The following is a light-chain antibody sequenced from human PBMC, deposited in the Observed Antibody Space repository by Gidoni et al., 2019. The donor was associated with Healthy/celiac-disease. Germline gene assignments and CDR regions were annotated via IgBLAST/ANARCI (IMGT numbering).Light chain of an antibody. V-gene: IGLV1-40*01. CDR2: GNS. J-gene: IGLJ2*01. CDR3: KSYDSSLSGVV. Sequence: QSVLTPPPSVSGAPGQRVTISCTGSSSNIGAGYDVHWYQQLPGTAPKLLIYGNSNRPSGVPDRFSGSKSGTSASLAITGLQAEDEADYYCKSYDSSLSGVVFGGGTKLTVL. CDR1: SSNIGAGYD.